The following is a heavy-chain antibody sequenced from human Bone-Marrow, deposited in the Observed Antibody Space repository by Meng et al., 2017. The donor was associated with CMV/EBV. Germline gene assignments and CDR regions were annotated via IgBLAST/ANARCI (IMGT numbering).Heavy chain of an antibody. V-gene: IGHV3-21*01. CDR2: ISGNSSYI. Sequence: FTFSSCSMSWVRQAPGKGLEWVSSISGNSSYIYYAGSVEDRFTISRDNAKNALYLQMNGLRAEDTAVYYCARATWDDLEWFPPGFDPWGQGTLVTVSS. J-gene: IGHJ5*02. CDR3: ARATWDDLEWFPPGFDP. D-gene: IGHD3-3*01. CDR1: FTFSSCS.